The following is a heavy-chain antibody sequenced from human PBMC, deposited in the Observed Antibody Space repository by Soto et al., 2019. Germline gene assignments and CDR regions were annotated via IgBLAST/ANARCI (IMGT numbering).Heavy chain of an antibody. J-gene: IGHJ6*04. CDR1: GGTFSSYA. V-gene: IGHV1-69*12. Sequence: QVQLVQSGAEVKKPGSSVKVSCKASGGTFSSYAISWVRQAPGQGLEWMGGIIPIFGTANYAQKFQGRVTITADESTRTAYMELSSLISEDPAVYYCERGVSVGLDYYGMDVWGKGTTVTVSS. CDR2: IIPIFGTA. CDR3: ERGVSVGLDYYGMDV. D-gene: IGHD2-15*01.